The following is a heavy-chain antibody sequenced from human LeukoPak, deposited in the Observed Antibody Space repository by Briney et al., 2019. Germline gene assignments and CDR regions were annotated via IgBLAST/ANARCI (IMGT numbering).Heavy chain of an antibody. CDR2: ISSSSAYI. CDR3: ARDYRARLDY. J-gene: IGHJ4*02. V-gene: IGHV3-21*06. Sequence: PGGSLRLSCVASGFIFSDYSMDWVRQAPGKGLEWVSSISSSSAYIFYSDSVRGRFTISRDNAQSSLYLQMNSLRAEDTAVYYCARDYRARLDYWGQGTLVTVSS. CDR1: GFIFSDYS.